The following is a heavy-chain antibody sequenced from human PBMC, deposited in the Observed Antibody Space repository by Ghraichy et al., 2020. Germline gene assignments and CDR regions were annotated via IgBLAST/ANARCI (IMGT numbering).Heavy chain of an antibody. CDR1: GFSFSYYI. D-gene: IGHD4-23*01. Sequence: GGSLRLSCAASGFSFSYYIMNWVRQAPGKGLEWVSHISSSGRTISYADSVKGRFTVSRDNAKNSLFLQMNSLRDEDTAVYYCARASRVVRFYYYDALDVWRQGKTVTVSS. CDR3: ARASRVVRFYYYDALDV. CDR2: ISSSGRTI. V-gene: IGHV3-48*02. J-gene: IGHJ6*02.